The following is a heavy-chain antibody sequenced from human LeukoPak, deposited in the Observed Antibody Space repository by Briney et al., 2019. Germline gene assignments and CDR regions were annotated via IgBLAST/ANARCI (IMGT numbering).Heavy chain of an antibody. CDR1: GYTLTELS. D-gene: IGHD3-3*01. V-gene: IGHV1-24*01. J-gene: IGHJ3*02. Sequence: ASVKVSCKVSGYTLTELSMHWVRQAPGKGLEWMGGFDPEDGETIYAQKFQGRATMTEDTSTDTAYMELSSLRSEDTAVYYCATFSYYDDAFDIWGQGTMVTVSS. CDR2: FDPEDGET. CDR3: ATFSYYDDAFDI.